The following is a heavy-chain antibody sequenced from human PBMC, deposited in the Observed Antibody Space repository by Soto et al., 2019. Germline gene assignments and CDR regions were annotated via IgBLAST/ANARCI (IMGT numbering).Heavy chain of an antibody. J-gene: IGHJ5*02. V-gene: IGHV3-30*18. CDR3: AKDSWDSSGYSKPNWFGP. CDR1: GFTFSSYG. D-gene: IGHD3-22*01. Sequence: PGGSLRLSCAASGFTFSSYGMHWVRQAPGKGLEWVAVISYDGSNKYYADSVKGRFTISRDNSKNTLYLQMNSLRAEDTAVYYCAKDSWDSSGYSKPNWFGPWGKGTLVTVSS. CDR2: ISYDGSNK.